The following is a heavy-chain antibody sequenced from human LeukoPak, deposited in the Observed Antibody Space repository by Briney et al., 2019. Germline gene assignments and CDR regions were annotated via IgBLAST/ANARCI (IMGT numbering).Heavy chain of an antibody. CDR3: ARTASYSSGWYFLDY. V-gene: IGHV4-39*01. D-gene: IGHD6-19*01. CDR1: GGSISSSSYY. J-gene: IGHJ4*02. CDR2: IYYDGST. Sequence: DPSETLSLTCTVSGGSISSSSYYWGWIRQTPRKGLEWIGSIYYDGSTFYNPSLKSRVTISVDTSKNQFSLKLNSVTAADTAVYYCARTASYSSGWYFLDYWGQGTLVTVSS.